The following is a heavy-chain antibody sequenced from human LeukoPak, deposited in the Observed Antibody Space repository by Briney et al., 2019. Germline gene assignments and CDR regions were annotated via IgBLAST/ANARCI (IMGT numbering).Heavy chain of an antibody. CDR3: AKVKNYHGLARGVAQAYFDY. CDR2: ISGSGGST. Sequence: GGSLRLSCAASGFTFSSYAMSWVRRAPGKGLKWVSAISGSGGSTYYADSVKGRFTISRDNSKNTLYLQMNSLRAEDTAVYYCAKVKNYHGLARGVAQAYFDYWGQGTLVTVSS. V-gene: IGHV3-23*01. CDR1: GFTFSSYA. D-gene: IGHD3-10*01. J-gene: IGHJ4*02.